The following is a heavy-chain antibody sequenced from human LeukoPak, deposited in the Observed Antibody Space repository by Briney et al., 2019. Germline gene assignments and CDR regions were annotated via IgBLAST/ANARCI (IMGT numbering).Heavy chain of an antibody. J-gene: IGHJ3*02. D-gene: IGHD4-17*01. Sequence: ASVKVSCKASGGTIGNNVVNWVREAPGQGLEWMGGIIPMFDSAKYAQKFQGRVTITADKSTSTAYMELSSLRSEDTAVYYCASGDSSPDAFDIWGQGTMVTVSS. CDR3: ASGDSSPDAFDI. CDR1: GGTIGNNV. V-gene: IGHV1-69*06. CDR2: IIPMFDSA.